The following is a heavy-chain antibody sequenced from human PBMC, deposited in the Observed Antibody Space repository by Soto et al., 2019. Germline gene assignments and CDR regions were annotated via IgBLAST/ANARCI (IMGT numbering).Heavy chain of an antibody. CDR2: ISGSGGST. Sequence: GGSLRLSCAASGFTFSSYVMSWVRQAPGKGLEWVSAISGSGGSTYYADSVKGRFTISRDNSKNTLYLQMNSLRAEDTAVYYCATYSGGGYSNPYYYYYYYMDVWGKGTTVTVSS. J-gene: IGHJ6*03. V-gene: IGHV3-23*01. CDR3: ATYSGGGYSNPYYYYYYYMDV. D-gene: IGHD4-4*01. CDR1: GFTFSSYV.